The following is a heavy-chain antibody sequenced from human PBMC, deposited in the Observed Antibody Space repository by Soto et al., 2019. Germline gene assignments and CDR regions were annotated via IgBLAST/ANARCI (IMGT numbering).Heavy chain of an antibody. CDR3: AKGYSYGLSYYYGMDV. D-gene: IGHD5-18*01. CDR2: ISYDGSNK. J-gene: IGHJ6*02. CDR1: GFTFSSYG. Sequence: QVQLVESGGGVVQPGRSLRLSCAASGFTFSSYGMHWVRQAPGKGLEWVAVISYDGSNKYYADSVKGRFTISRDNSKNTLYLQMNSLRAEDTAVYYCAKGYSYGLSYYYGMDVWGQGTTVTVSS. V-gene: IGHV3-30*18.